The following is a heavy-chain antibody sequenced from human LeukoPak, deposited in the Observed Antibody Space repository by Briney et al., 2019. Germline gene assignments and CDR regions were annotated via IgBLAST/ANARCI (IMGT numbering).Heavy chain of an antibody. CDR2: ISSSSSYI. V-gene: IGHV3-21*04. Sequence: GGSLRLSCAASGFTFSSYSMNWVRQAPGKGLEWVSSISSSSSYIHYADSVKGRFTISRDNAKNSLYLQMNSLRAEDTAVYHCAKDHGDYPSRYFDVWGRGTLVTVSS. CDR3: AKDHGDYPSRYFDV. J-gene: IGHJ2*01. D-gene: IGHD4-17*01. CDR1: GFTFSSYS.